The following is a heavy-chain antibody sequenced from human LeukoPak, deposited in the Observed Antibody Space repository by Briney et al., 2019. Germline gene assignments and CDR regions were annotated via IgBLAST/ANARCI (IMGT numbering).Heavy chain of an antibody. Sequence: GGSLRLSCAASGFTFSSYAMSWVRQAPGKGLEWVSAISGSGGSTYYADSVKGRFTISRDNSKNTLYLQMNSLRAEDTAVYYCARGQGKGLRLGELAVWGQGTTVTVSS. CDR3: ARGQGKGLRLGELAV. CDR2: ISGSGGST. J-gene: IGHJ6*02. CDR1: GFTFSSYA. V-gene: IGHV3-23*01. D-gene: IGHD3-16*01.